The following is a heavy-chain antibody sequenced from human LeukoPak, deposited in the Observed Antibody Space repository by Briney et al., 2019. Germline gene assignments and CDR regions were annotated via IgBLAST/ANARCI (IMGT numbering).Heavy chain of an antibody. J-gene: IGHJ4*02. CDR2: ISYDGSNK. V-gene: IGHV3-30*03. CDR3: ARSYSYGGIHY. D-gene: IGHD5-18*01. Sequence: PGGSLRLSCAASGFTFSSYAMSWVRQAPGKGLEWVAVISYDGSNKYYADSVKGRSTISRDNSKNTLYLQMNSLRAEDTAVYYCARSYSYGGIHYWGQGTLVTVSS. CDR1: GFTFSSYA.